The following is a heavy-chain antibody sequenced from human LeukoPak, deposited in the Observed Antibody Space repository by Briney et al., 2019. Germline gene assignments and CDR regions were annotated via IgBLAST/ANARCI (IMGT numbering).Heavy chain of an antibody. CDR1: GYTFTGYY. CDR3: ARDSILSPYGMDV. Sequence: ASVKVSCKASGYTFTGYYMHWVRQAPGQGLEWMGWINPNSGGTNYAQKFQGWVTMTRNTSISTAYMELSRLRSDDTAVYYCARDSILSPYGMDVWGQGTTVTVSS. CDR2: INPNSGGT. V-gene: IGHV1-2*04. J-gene: IGHJ6*02.